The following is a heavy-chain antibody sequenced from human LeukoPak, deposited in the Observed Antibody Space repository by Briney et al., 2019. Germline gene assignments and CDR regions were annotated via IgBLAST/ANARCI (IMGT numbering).Heavy chain of an antibody. J-gene: IGHJ1*01. CDR1: GFTFSSYG. D-gene: IGHD3-10*01. CDR3: AKPYLWFGELSEYFQH. Sequence: GGSLRLSCAASGFTFSSYGMHWVRQAPGKGLEGVAVISYDGSNKYYADSVKGRFTISRDNSKNTLYLQMNSLRAEDTAVYYCAKPYLWFGELSEYFQHWGQGTLVTVSS. V-gene: IGHV3-30*18. CDR2: ISYDGSNK.